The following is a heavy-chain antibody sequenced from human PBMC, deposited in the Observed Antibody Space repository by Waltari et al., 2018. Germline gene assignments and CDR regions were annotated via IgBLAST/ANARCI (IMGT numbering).Heavy chain of an antibody. J-gene: IGHJ4*02. D-gene: IGHD5-18*01. CDR1: GFTFRGKG. CDR2: SKPDGSVT. CDR3: VRFGYSYAIDY. V-gene: IGHV3-7*01. Sequence: EVQLVESGGGLVQPGGYLGVSCSASGFTFRGKGMSWCRQAPGKGLEWVANSKPDGSVTHYADSVKGRFTISRDNAKNSLYLQMNSLRDEDTSVYYCVRFGYSYAIDYWGQGTLVTVSS.